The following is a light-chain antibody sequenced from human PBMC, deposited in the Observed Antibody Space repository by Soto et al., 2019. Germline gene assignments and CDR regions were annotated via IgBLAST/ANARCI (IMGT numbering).Light chain of an antibody. CDR2: DAS. CDR3: QQLNSYPLT. J-gene: IGKJ4*01. V-gene: IGKV1-9*01. Sequence: GDRVTIPFRASHGISSYLGWYQQKPGKAPQLLMYDASTLQSGVPSRFSGSGSGTEFTLTISSLQPEDFATYYCQQLNSYPLTFGGGGKVAIK. CDR1: HGISSY.